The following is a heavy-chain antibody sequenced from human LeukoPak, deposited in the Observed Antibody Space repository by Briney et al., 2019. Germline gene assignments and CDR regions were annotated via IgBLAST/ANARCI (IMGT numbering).Heavy chain of an antibody. V-gene: IGHV4-39*07. CDR2: IYYSGST. J-gene: IGHJ4*02. D-gene: IGHD3-9*01. Sequence: SETVSLTCTVSGRPINTSGYYWGSIRQPPGKGMELIGNIYYSGSTYYNPSLKSRVTISVDTSKNQFYLKLSSVTAADTAVYYCARAVGSFDWLPLFDYWGQGTLVTVSS. CDR3: ARAVGSFDWLPLFDY. CDR1: GRPINTSGYY.